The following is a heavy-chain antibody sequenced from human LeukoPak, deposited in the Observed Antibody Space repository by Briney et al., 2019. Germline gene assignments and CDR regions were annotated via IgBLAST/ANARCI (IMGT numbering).Heavy chain of an antibody. CDR2: INPSGGST. J-gene: IGHJ4*02. Sequence: GASVNVSCKASGGTFSSYAISWVRQAPGQGLEWMGIINPSGGSTSYAQKFQGRVTMTRDTSTSTVYMELSSLRSEDTAVYYCARAPTYYYDTWSLYYFDYWGQGTLVTVSS. V-gene: IGHV1-46*01. CDR1: GGTFSSYA. D-gene: IGHD3-22*01. CDR3: ARAPTYYYDTWSLYYFDY.